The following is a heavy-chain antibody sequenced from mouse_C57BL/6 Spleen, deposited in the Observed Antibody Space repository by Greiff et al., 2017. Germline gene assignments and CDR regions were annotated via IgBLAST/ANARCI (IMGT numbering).Heavy chain of an antibody. CDR3: ARPYYGGSSYFDY. V-gene: IGHV5-17*01. CDR2: ISSGSSTI. CDR1: GFTFSDYG. Sequence: EVQLVESGGGLVKPGGSLKLSCAASGFTFSDYGMHWVRQAPEKGPEWVAYISSGSSTIYYADTVKGRFTISRDNAKNTLFLQMTSLRSEDTAMYYCARPYYGGSSYFDYWGQGTTLTVSS. D-gene: IGHD1-1*01. J-gene: IGHJ2*01.